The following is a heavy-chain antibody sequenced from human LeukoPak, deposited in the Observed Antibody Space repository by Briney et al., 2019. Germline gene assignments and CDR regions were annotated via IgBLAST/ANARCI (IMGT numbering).Heavy chain of an antibody. V-gene: IGHV3-30*18. CDR2: ISCDGSNK. Sequence: GGSLRLSCAASGFTFSSYGMHWVRQAPGKGLEWVAVISCDGSNKYYADSVKGRFTISRDNSKNTLYLQMNSLRAEDTAVYYCAKEHSSGYYYGPYDAFDIWGQGTMVTVSS. CDR1: GFTFSSYG. J-gene: IGHJ3*02. CDR3: AKEHSSGYYYGPYDAFDI. D-gene: IGHD3-22*01.